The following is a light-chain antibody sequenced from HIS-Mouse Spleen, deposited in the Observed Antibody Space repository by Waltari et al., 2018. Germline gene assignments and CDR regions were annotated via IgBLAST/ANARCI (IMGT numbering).Light chain of an antibody. CDR1: SSDVGGYNY. CDR3: SSYTSSSTRV. Sequence: QSALTQPASVSWSPGQSITISCTGTSSDVGGYNYVSWYQQHPGKAPKPMIYEVSNRPSGVSNRFSGSKSGNTASLTISGLQAEDEADYYCSSYTSSSTRVFGGGTKLTVL. CDR2: EVS. V-gene: IGLV2-14*01. J-gene: IGLJ3*02.